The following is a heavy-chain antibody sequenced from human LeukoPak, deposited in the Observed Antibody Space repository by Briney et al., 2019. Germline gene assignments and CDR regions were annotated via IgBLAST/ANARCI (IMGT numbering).Heavy chain of an antibody. Sequence: PSETLSLTCAVYGGSFSGWWSWIRQPPGKGLEWIGEIHHSGGTKYNPSLRSLDTISVDTSKGQISLKMTSVTAADTAIYYCARHNGWAFDIWGQGTVVTVSS. CDR3: ARHNGWAFDI. V-gene: IGHV4-34*01. CDR2: IHHSGGT. J-gene: IGHJ3*02. CDR1: GGSFSGW. D-gene: IGHD2-15*01.